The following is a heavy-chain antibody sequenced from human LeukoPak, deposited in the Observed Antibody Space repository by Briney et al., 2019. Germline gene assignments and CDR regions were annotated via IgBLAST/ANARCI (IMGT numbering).Heavy chain of an antibody. CDR2: ISAYNGNT. V-gene: IGHV1-18*01. D-gene: IGHD3-22*01. CDR1: GYTFTSYG. J-gene: IGHJ3*02. Sequence: ASVKVSCKASGYTFTSYGISWVRQAPGQGLEWMGWISAYNGNTNYAQKLQGRATMTTDTSTSTAYMELRSLRSDDTAVYYCARDGGPYYDSSGYYESRAFDIWGQGTMVTVSS. CDR3: ARDGGPYYDSSGYYESRAFDI.